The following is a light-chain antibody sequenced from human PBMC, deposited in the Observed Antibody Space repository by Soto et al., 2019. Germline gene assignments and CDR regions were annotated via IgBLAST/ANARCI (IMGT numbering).Light chain of an antibody. V-gene: IGKV3-20*01. Sequence: EVVLTHSPCPLSLSPGERASLSCTASQSVSNSFLAWYQQKAGQSHRLLIYAASARAIGIPDRFSGSGSGTDFTLTISRLETEDFAVYYCKQYGHSPRTFGKGTKVDIK. CDR1: QSVSNSF. CDR2: AAS. J-gene: IGKJ1*01. CDR3: KQYGHSPRT.